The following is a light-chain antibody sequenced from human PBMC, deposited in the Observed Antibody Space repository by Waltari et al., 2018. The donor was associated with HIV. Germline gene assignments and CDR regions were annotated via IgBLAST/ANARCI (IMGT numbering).Light chain of an antibody. CDR2: DVS. Sequence: ASWYQQTPDKAPRLVIYDVSNRPSGVSGRFSGSKSGSAASLTISGPQPEDEADYYCCSYSSSGTVLFGGGTRLTVL. J-gene: IGLJ2*01. CDR3: CSYSSSGTVL. V-gene: IGLV2-14*03.